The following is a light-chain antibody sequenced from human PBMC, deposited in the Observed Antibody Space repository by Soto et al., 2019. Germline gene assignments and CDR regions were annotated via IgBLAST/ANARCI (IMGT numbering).Light chain of an antibody. V-gene: IGKV3-11*01. J-gene: IGKJ4*01. CDR3: QQRSNWPLT. CDR1: QSVRSY. CDR2: DAS. Sequence: VLTQSPATLSLSPGEGATVSCRAIQSVRSYLAWYQHKHGQAPRLLIYDASNRATGIPARSSGSGSGTDFTLTISSLEPEDFAVYYCQQRSNWPLTFGGGTKVDIK.